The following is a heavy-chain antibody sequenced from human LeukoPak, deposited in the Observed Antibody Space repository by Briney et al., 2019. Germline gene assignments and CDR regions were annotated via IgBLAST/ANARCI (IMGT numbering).Heavy chain of an antibody. V-gene: IGHV4-59*01. CDR3: ARADFWSVYKTLFDY. CDR2: IYYSGST. CDR1: GGSFSGYY. J-gene: IGHJ4*02. Sequence: SETLSLTCAVYGGSFSGYYWSWIRQPPGKGLEWIGYIYYSGSTNYNPSLKSRVTISVDTSKNQFSLKLSSVTAADTAVYYCARADFWSVYKTLFDYWGQGTLVTVSS. D-gene: IGHD3-3*01.